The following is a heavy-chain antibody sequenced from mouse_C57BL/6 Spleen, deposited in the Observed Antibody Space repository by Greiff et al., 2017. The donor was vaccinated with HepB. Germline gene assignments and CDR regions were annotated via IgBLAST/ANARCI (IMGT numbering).Heavy chain of an antibody. D-gene: IGHD1-2*01. V-gene: IGHV1-80*01. CDR2: INPGDGDT. CDR3: ARSGYYGHPYWYFDV. Sequence: QVQLQQSGAELVKPGASVKISCKASGYAFSSYWMNWVKRRPGKGLEWIGQINPGDGDTNYNGKFKGKATLTAYKSSSTAYMQLSSLTSEDSAVYFCARSGYYGHPYWYFDVWGTGTTVTVSS. J-gene: IGHJ1*03. CDR1: GYAFSSYW.